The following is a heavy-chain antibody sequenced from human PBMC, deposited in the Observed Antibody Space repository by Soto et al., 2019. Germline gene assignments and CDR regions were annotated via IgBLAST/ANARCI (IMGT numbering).Heavy chain of an antibody. J-gene: IGHJ4*02. D-gene: IGHD5-12*01. CDR3: AKDGHSGYDYFHY. CDR1: GLTFSNYA. Sequence: EVQLLESGGGLVQPGGSLRLSCEVSGLTFSNYAMNWVRQAPGKGLEWVSSISGSGAGTYYADSVKGRFTISRDNAKNTMYLKMNSLRAEDTAVYYCAKDGHSGYDYFHYWGQGTLVTVSS. CDR2: ISGSGAGT. V-gene: IGHV3-23*01.